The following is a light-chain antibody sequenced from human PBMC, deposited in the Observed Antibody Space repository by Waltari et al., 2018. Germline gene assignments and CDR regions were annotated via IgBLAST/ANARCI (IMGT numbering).Light chain of an antibody. CDR1: SSDVGGYNY. CDR3: CSYAGSSILV. Sequence: QSALTQPASVSGSPGKSITIYCTGTSSDVGGYNYVSWYQQHPGKAPKLMIYDASKRPSGVSNRFSGSKSGKTASLTISGLQAEDEADYYCCSYAGSSILVFGTGTKVTVL. CDR2: DAS. V-gene: IGLV2-23*01. J-gene: IGLJ1*01.